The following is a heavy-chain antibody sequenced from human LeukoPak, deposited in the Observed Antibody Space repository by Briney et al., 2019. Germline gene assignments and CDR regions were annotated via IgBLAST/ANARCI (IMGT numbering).Heavy chain of an antibody. CDR1: GFTFSSYS. D-gene: IGHD3-10*01. CDR2: MSSSSSYI. J-gene: IGHJ6*02. V-gene: IGHV3-21*01. CDR3: AKDIFRGFDGMDV. Sequence: PGGSLRLSCAASGFTFSSYSMNWVRQAPGKGLEWVSSMSSSSSYIYYADSVKGRFTISRDNAKNSLYLQMNSLRAEDTAVYYCAKDIFRGFDGMDVWGQGTTVTVPS.